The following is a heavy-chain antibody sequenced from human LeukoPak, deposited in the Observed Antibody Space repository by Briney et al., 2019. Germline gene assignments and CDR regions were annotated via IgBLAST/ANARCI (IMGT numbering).Heavy chain of an antibody. CDR3: AFRFLTGYHTDAFDI. D-gene: IGHD3-9*01. Sequence: GGSLRLSCDASGFTFRTYSMNWVRQAPGKGLEWVSCISSSSSYIYYADSVKGRFTISRDNAKNSLYLQMNSLRAEDTAVYYCAFRFLTGYHTDAFDIWGQGTMVTVSS. CDR2: ISSSSSYI. CDR1: GFTFRTYS. V-gene: IGHV3-21*01. J-gene: IGHJ3*02.